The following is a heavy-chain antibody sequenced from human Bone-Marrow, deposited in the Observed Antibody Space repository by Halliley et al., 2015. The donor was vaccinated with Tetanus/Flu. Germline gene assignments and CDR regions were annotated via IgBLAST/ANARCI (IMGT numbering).Heavy chain of an antibody. CDR3: VRSASGYVRPQYYYYDMDV. CDR2: YNGTT. J-gene: IGHJ6*02. D-gene: IGHD5-12*01. V-gene: IGHV4-39*01. Sequence: YNGTTYYDPTLRSRVPISVDTSNNQFSLKLSSVIAAATAVYYCVRSASGYVRPQYYYYDMDVWGQGTTVTVSS.